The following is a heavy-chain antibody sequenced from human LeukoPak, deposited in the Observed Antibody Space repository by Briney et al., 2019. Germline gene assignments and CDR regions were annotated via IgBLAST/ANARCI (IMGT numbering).Heavy chain of an antibody. Sequence: SETLSLTCIVSGGSISSYYWNWIRQPPGKGLEWIGYISYSGSTNYNPSLKSRVTISVDTSKNQFSLKLSSVTAADTAVYYCASFGYGAPFDYWGQGTLVTVSS. D-gene: IGHD4-17*01. J-gene: IGHJ4*02. CDR2: ISYSGST. CDR3: ASFGYGAPFDY. CDR1: GGSISSYY. V-gene: IGHV4-59*01.